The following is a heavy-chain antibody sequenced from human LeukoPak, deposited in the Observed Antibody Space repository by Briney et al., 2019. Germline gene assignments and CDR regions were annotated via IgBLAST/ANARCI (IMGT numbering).Heavy chain of an antibody. CDR2: IYYSGST. CDR1: GGSLSSYY. D-gene: IGHD4-17*01. V-gene: IGHV4-59*08. J-gene: IGHJ4*02. CDR3: ARLPTVTLLFDY. Sequence: SETLSLTCTVSGGSLSSYYWSWIRQPPGKGLEGIGYIYYSGSTNYNPSLKSRVTISVDTSKNQFSLKLSSVTAADTAVYYCARLPTVTLLFDYWGQGTLVTVSS.